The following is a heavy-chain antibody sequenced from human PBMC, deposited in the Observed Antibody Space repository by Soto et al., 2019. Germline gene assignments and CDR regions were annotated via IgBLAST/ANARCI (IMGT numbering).Heavy chain of an antibody. D-gene: IGHD3-9*01. Sequence: ASVKVSCKASGYTFTSYDINWVRQATGQGLEWMGWMNPNSGNTGYAQKFQGRVTMTRNTSISTAYMELSSLRSEDTAVYYCARVGILTGLPRLKQGSYYYYYMDVWGKGTTVTVSS. CDR1: GYTFTSYD. CDR3: ARVGILTGLPRLKQGSYYYYYMDV. J-gene: IGHJ6*03. CDR2: MNPNSGNT. V-gene: IGHV1-8*01.